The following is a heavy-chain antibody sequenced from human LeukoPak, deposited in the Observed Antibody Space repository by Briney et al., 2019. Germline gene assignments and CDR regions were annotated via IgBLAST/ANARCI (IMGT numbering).Heavy chain of an antibody. Sequence: GASVKASCKASGYTFTVYYMHWVRRAPGQGLEWVGWIHPNSGGTNYAQKFQGRVTMTRDTSISTAYMELSRLRSDDTAVYYCARYYYDSSGQNPLVDYWGQGTLVTVSS. J-gene: IGHJ4*02. CDR3: ARYYYDSSGQNPLVDY. D-gene: IGHD3-22*01. V-gene: IGHV1-2*02. CDR1: GYTFTVYY. CDR2: IHPNSGGT.